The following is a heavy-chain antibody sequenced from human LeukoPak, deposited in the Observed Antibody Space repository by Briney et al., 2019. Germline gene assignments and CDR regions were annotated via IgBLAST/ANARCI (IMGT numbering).Heavy chain of an antibody. CDR2: INSDGSTT. V-gene: IGHV3-74*01. J-gene: IGHJ3*02. CDR1: GFTLSNYW. Sequence: GGSLRLSCAASGFTLSNYWMHWVRQTPGKGLVWVSRINSDGSTTNYADSVKGRLTISRDNAKNTLYLQMNSLRAEDTAMYYCARVGYYYDNNCDAFDIWGQGTMVTVSS. CDR3: ARVGYYYDNNCDAFDI. D-gene: IGHD3-22*01.